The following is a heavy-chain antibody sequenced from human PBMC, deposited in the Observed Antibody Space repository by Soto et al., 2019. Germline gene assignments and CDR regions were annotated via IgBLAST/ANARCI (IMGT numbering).Heavy chain of an antibody. CDR2: IYYSGST. V-gene: IGHV4-39*01. J-gene: IGHJ4*02. CDR1: GGSINSSSYY. D-gene: IGHD6-6*01. Sequence: QLQLQESGPGLVKPSETLSLTCTVSGGSINSSSYYLGWIRQPPGKGLEWIGSIYYSGSTYYNPSLKSRVTISVDTSKNQLALKLNSVTAADTAVYYCVKAARPKRFVDYWGQGTLVTVSS. CDR3: VKAARPKRFVDY.